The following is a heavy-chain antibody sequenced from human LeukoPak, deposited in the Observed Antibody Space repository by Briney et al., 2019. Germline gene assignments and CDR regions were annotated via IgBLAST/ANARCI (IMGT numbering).Heavy chain of an antibody. CDR3: TRPIYCTSSSCGYYFDH. CDR1: GFTFGDYA. J-gene: IGHJ4*02. V-gene: IGHV3-49*04. Sequence: GGSLRLSCTTSGFTFGDYAMSWVRQAPGKGLEWVGLIRRKASGETTEYAASVKGRFSISRDDSKSIVFLQMDNLKTEDTAMYYCTRPIYCTSSSCGYYFDHWGQGTLVTVSS. CDR2: IRRKASGETT. D-gene: IGHD2-2*01.